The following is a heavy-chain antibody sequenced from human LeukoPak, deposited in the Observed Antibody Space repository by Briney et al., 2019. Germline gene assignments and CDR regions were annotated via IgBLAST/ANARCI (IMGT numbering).Heavy chain of an antibody. V-gene: IGHV3-23*01. CDR1: GFTFNNYA. J-gene: IGHJ4*02. Sequence: PPGGSLRLSCAASGFTFNNYAMSWVRQAPGKGLEWVSAISSSGDITFYADSVKGRFTISRDNSRYTLYLQMNSLRAEDAAVYYCVRGADVDYWGQGTLVTVSS. D-gene: IGHD3-16*01. CDR3: VRGADVDY. CDR2: ISSSGDIT.